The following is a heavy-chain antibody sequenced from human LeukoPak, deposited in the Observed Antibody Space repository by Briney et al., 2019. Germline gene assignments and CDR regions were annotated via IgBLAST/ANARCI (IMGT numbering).Heavy chain of an antibody. J-gene: IGHJ6*03. CDR1: GGSFSGYY. CDR3: ARLSSSGSYRYYYYYMDV. D-gene: IGHD3-10*01. CDR2: INHSGST. Sequence: PSETLSLTCAVYGGSFSGYYWSWIRQPPGKGLEWIGEINHSGSTNYSPSLKSRVTISVDTSKNQFSLKLSSVTAADTAVYYCARLSSSGSYRYYYYYMDVWGKGTTVTISS. V-gene: IGHV4-34*01.